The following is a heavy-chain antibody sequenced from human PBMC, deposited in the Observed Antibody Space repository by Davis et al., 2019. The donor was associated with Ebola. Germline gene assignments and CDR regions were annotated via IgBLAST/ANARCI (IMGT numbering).Heavy chain of an antibody. D-gene: IGHD3-16*01. CDR3: ARLGYGLVGWGVDYYYGMDV. V-gene: IGHV1-46*01. J-gene: IGHJ6*02. CDR1: GYTFTAYY. CDR2: IDPTTGHT. Sequence: ASVKVSCKASGYTFTAYYIHWVRQAPGQGLEWMGLIDPTTGHTTYTQTFQGRISMTRDTSTTTAYMELSSLKSEDTAFYYCARLGYGLVGWGVDYYYGMDVWGQGTPVTVSS.